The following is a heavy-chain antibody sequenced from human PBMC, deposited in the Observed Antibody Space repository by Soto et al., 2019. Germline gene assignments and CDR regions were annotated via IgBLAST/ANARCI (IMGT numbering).Heavy chain of an antibody. CDR3: ARGFSAKNYYDSSGYSDP. CDR2: INPNSGGT. D-gene: IGHD3-22*01. Sequence: XSVKVSLNASGYTFTVYEMHLLRQSPGQGLEWMGWINPNSGGTNYAQKFQGWVTMTRDTSISTAYMELSRLRSDDTDVYYCARGFSAKNYYDSSGYSDPWGQGTLVTVSS. V-gene: IGHV1-2*04. CDR1: GYTFTVYE. J-gene: IGHJ5*02.